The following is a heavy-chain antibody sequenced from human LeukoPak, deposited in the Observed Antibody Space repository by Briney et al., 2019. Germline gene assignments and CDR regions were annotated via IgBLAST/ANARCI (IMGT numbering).Heavy chain of an antibody. CDR2: ISAYNGNT. D-gene: IGHD3-3*01. J-gene: IGHJ4*02. Sequence: ASVNVSFKASGYTFTSYGISWVRQAPGQGLEWMGWISAYNGNTNYAQKLQGRVTMTTDTSTSTAYMELRSLRPDDTAVYYCARLYYDFWSGYYTHIDYWGQGTLVTVSS. CDR1: GYTFTSYG. CDR3: ARLYYDFWSGYYTHIDY. V-gene: IGHV1-18*01.